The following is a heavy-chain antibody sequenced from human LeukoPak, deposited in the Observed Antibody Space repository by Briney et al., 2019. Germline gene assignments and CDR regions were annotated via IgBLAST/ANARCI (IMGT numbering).Heavy chain of an antibody. V-gene: IGHV3-30*02. J-gene: IGHJ4*02. D-gene: IGHD3-3*01. CDR2: IRYDGSNK. Sequence: PGGSLRLSCAASGFTFSSYGMHWVRQAPGKGLEWVAFIRYDGSNKYYADSVKGRFTISRDNSKNTLYLQMNSLRAEDTAVYYCAKDMMERWPLIKGDYWGQGTLVTVSS. CDR3: AKDMMERWPLIKGDY. CDR1: GFTFSSYG.